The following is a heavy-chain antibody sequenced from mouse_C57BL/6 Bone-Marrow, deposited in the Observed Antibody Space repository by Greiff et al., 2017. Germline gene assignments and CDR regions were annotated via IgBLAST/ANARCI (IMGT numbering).Heavy chain of an antibody. CDR2: ISYDGSN. J-gene: IGHJ3*01. Sequence: EVKLQESGPGLVKPSQSLSLTCSVTGYSITSGYYWNWIRQCPGNKLEWMGYISYDGSNNYNPSLKNRISITLDTSKNQFFLKLNSVTTEDTATYYCARGQRGFAYWGQGTLVTVSA. V-gene: IGHV3-6*01. CDR3: ARGQRGFAY. CDR1: GYSITSGYY. D-gene: IGHD3-3*01.